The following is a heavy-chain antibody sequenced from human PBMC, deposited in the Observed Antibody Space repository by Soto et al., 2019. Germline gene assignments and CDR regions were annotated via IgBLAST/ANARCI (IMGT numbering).Heavy chain of an antibody. CDR1: GFTFSYHA. CDR3: ARATTTSAFSAMDV. V-gene: IGHV3-30-3*01. Sequence: QVQLVESGGGVVQPGRSLRLSCAASGFTFSYHALNWVRQVPGKGLEWVAVISYDGDNKYIAESVKGRFTISRDNSKNTLSLQSNSLRTEDTAMYFCARATTTSAFSAMDVWGQGTTVTVSS. J-gene: IGHJ6*02. D-gene: IGHD1-1*01. CDR2: ISYDGDNK.